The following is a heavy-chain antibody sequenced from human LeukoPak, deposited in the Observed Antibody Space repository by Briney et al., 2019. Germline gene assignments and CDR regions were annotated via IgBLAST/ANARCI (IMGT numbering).Heavy chain of an antibody. D-gene: IGHD6-25*01. V-gene: IGHV4-34*01. CDR3: ARYISGSGFDY. Sequence: PSETLSLTCAVYGGSFSGYYWSWIRQTPGKGLEWIGEINHGGSTDYNPSLKSRLTISVDTSRNQFSLKLSSVTTADTAVYYCARYISGSGFDYWGQGTLVTVSS. CDR2: INHGGST. J-gene: IGHJ4*02. CDR1: GGSFSGYY.